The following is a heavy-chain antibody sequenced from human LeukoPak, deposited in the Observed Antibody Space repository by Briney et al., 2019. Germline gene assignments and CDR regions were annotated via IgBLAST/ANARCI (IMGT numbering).Heavy chain of an antibody. D-gene: IGHD3-16*02. CDR2: IIPIFGTA. CDR1: GGTFSSYA. V-gene: IGHV1-69*13. CDR3: AREGYDYVWGSYRQRNSFDY. Sequence: SVKVSCKASGGTFSSYAISWVRQAPGQGLEWMGGIIPIFGTANYAQKFQGRVTITADESTSTAYMELSSLRSEDTAVYYCAREGYDYVWGSYRQRNSFDYWGQRTLITVSS. J-gene: IGHJ4*02.